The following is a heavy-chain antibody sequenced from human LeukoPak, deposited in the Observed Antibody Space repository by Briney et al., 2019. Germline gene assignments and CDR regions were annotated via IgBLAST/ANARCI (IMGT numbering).Heavy chain of an antibody. J-gene: IGHJ3*02. CDR2: IYSGGST. CDR1: GFTVSSNY. Sequence: GGSLRLSCAASGFTVSSNYVSWVRQAPGKGLEWVSVIYSGGSTYYADSVKGRFTISRDNSKNTLYLQMNSLRAEDTAVYYCVREGACNGACAFDIWGQGTMVTVSS. D-gene: IGHD2-8*01. CDR3: VREGACNGACAFDI. V-gene: IGHV3-53*01.